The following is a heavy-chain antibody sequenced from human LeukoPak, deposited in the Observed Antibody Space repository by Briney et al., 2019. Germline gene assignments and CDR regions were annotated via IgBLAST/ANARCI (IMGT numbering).Heavy chain of an antibody. J-gene: IGHJ4*02. V-gene: IGHV3-23*01. CDR2: ISSSGGGT. Sequence: GGSLRLSCVASGFTFNDYAMHWVRQAPGKGLEWVSAISSSGGGTYYADSVKGRFTISRDNARNSLYLQMNSLRAEDTAVYYCAGNRILTGYYLFDYWGQGTLVTVSS. D-gene: IGHD3-9*01. CDR1: GFTFNDYA. CDR3: AGNRILTGYYLFDY.